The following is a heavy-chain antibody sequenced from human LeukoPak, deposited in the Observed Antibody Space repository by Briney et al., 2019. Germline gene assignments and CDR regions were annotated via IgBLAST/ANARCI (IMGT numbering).Heavy chain of an antibody. J-gene: IGHJ4*02. CDR3: ARVVVPAAYYFDY. V-gene: IGHV4-31*03. D-gene: IGHD2-2*01. CDR2: TYYSGST. Sequence: PSQTLSLTCTVSGGSISSGGYYWSWIRQHPGKGLEWIGYTYYSGSTYYNPSLKSRVTISVDTSKNQFSLKLSSVTAADTAVYYCARVVVPAAYYFDYWGQGTLVTVSS. CDR1: GGSISSGGYY.